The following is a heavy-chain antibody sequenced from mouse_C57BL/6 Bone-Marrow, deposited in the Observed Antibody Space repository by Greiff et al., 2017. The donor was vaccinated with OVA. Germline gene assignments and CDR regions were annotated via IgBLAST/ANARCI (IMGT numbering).Heavy chain of an antibody. Sequence: EVQLVESGGGLVKPGGSLKLSCAASGFTFSSYAMSWVRQTPEKRLEWVATISDGGSYTYYPDNVKGRFTISRDNAKNNLYLQMSHLKSEDTAMYYCARDRGVYYGNYVDYWGQGTTLTVSS. CDR3: ARDRGVYYGNYVDY. CDR2: ISDGGSYT. CDR1: GFTFSSYA. V-gene: IGHV5-4*01. D-gene: IGHD2-1*01. J-gene: IGHJ2*01.